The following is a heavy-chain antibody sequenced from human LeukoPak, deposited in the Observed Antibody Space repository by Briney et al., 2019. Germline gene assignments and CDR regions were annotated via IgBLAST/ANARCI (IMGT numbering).Heavy chain of an antibody. CDR1: GFTFSTYA. J-gene: IGHJ4*02. Sequence: GGSLRLSCAASGFTFSTYAMNWVRQAPGKGLEWVSCITGSGGTTFYADSVKGRFTISRDNSKSTLYLQMNSLRAEDTAIYYCAKEGYPDSSGAFDSWGQGTLVTGSS. V-gene: IGHV3-23*01. CDR2: ITGSGGTT. D-gene: IGHD3-22*01. CDR3: AKEGYPDSSGAFDS.